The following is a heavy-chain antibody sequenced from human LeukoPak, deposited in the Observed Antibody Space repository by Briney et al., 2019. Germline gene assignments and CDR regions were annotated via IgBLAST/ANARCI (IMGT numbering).Heavy chain of an antibody. D-gene: IGHD1-26*01. J-gene: IGHJ4*02. Sequence: GGSLRLSCAASGFPFSSYAMYWVRQAPGKGLVWVSRVHGDGNNIGYADSVRGRFTISRDNAKNTLYLQMNSLRPEATAVYYCARARVGDPTDYWGQGTLVTVSS. CDR3: ARARVGDPTDY. CDR2: VHGDGNNI. V-gene: IGHV3-74*01. CDR1: GFPFSSYA.